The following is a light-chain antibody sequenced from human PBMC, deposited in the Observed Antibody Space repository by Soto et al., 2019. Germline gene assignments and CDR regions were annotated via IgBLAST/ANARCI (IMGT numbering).Light chain of an antibody. Sequence: QSALTQPASVSGSPGQSITISCTGTSSDVGSYNLVSWYQQHPGKAPKLMIYEGSKRPSGVSNRFSGSKSGNTASLTISGLQAEDEADYYCCSYAGSSTLVFGGGTQLTFL. CDR2: EGS. V-gene: IGLV2-23*01. CDR1: SSDVGSYNL. J-gene: IGLJ3*02. CDR3: CSYAGSSTLV.